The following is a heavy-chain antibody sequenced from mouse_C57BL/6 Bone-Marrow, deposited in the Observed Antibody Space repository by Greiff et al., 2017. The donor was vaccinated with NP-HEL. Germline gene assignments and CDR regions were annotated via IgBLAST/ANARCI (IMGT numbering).Heavy chain of an antibody. D-gene: IGHD2-4*01. Sequence: QVQLKQSGAELARPGASVKLSCKASGYTFTSYGISWVKQRPGQGLEWIGEIYPRSGNTYYNEKFKGKATLTADKSSSTAYMELRSLTSEDSAVYFCAREPYYDYDVGYWGQGTTLTVSS. CDR3: AREPYYDYDVGY. CDR2: IYPRSGNT. CDR1: GYTFTSYG. V-gene: IGHV1-81*01. J-gene: IGHJ2*01.